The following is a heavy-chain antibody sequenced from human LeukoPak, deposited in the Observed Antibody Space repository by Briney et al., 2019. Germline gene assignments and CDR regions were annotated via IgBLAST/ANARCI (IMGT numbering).Heavy chain of an antibody. J-gene: IGHJ4*02. CDR1: GFTVSSNY. CDR2: IYSGGST. D-gene: IGHD2-21*02. V-gene: IGHV3-53*01. CDR3: ARDSPLPPYCGGDCYSADY. Sequence: GGSLRLSCAASGFTVSSNYMSWVRQAPGKGLEWVSVIYSGGSTYYADSVKGRFTISRDNSKNTLYLQMNSLRAEDTAVYYCARDSPLPPYCGGDCYSADYWGQGTLVTVSS.